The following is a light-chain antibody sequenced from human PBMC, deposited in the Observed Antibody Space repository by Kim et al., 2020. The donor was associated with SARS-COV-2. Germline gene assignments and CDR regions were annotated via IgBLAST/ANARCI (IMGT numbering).Light chain of an antibody. CDR3: AAWDDSLNGWV. J-gene: IGLJ3*02. CDR1: SANIGSNT. Sequence: GQRVTRPCSGSSANIGSNTVNWYRQLPGTAPKLLIYSNNQRPSGVPDRFSGSKSGTSASLAISGLQSEDEADYYCAAWDDSLNGWVFGGGTQLTVL. CDR2: SNN. V-gene: IGLV1-44*01.